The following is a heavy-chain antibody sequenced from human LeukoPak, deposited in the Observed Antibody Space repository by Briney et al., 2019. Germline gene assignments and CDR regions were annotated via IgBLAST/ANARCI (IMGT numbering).Heavy chain of an antibody. D-gene: IGHD3-10*01. V-gene: IGHV4-34*01. J-gene: IGHJ6*02. CDR2: INHSGST. CDR3: ARPSRLLWFGESYDV. Sequence: PSETLSLTCAVYGGSFSGYYWSWIRQPPGKGLEWIGEINHSGSTNYNPSLKSRVTISVDTSKNQFSLKLSSVTAADTAVYYCARPSRLLWFGESYDVWGQGTTVTVSS. CDR1: GGSFSGYY.